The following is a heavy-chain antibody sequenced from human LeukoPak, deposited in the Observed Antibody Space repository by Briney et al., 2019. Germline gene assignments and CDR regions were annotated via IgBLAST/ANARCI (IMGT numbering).Heavy chain of an antibody. CDR3: ARDWYHAIDY. V-gene: IGHV3-9*01. J-gene: IGHJ4*02. CDR2: ISWNSGSI. Sequence: GGSLRLSCAASGFTFDDYAMHWVRQAPGKGLEWVSGISWNSGSIGYADSVKGRFTISRDNAKNTLYLEMNSLRVEDTAVYYCARDWYHAIDYWGQGTLVTVSS. CDR1: GFTFDDYA. D-gene: IGHD2-2*01.